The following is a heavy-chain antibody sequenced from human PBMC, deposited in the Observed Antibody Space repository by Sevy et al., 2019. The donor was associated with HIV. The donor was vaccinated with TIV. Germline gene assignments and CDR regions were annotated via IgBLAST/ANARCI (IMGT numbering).Heavy chain of an antibody. D-gene: IGHD2-2*01. CDR1: GFTFSSYA. CDR3: AREMGEGYCSSTSCSHYYGMDV. V-gene: IGHV3-30*04. J-gene: IGHJ6*02. CDR2: ISYDGSNK. Sequence: GGSLRLSCAASGFTFSSYAMHWVRQAPGKGLEWVAVISYDGSNKYYADSVKGRFTISRDNSKNTLYLQMNSLRAEDTAVYYCAREMGEGYCSSTSCSHYYGMDVWGQGTTVTVSS.